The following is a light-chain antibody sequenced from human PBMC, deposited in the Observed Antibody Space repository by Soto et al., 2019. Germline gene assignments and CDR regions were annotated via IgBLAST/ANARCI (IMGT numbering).Light chain of an antibody. Sequence: PGERATLSCRASESVGSDLAWYQQKPGQPPRLLIYDVSGRATGVPARFSGSGSGTDFTLTISSLEPEDFAVYYCQQRDSWPLTFGGGTKVEIK. V-gene: IGKV3-11*01. CDR1: ESVGSD. CDR2: DVS. CDR3: QQRDSWPLT. J-gene: IGKJ4*01.